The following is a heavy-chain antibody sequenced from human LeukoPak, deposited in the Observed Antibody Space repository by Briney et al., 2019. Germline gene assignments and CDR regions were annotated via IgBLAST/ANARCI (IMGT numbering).Heavy chain of an antibody. CDR1: GFTFSDYY. CDR3: ARDIAAAGTELFDY. J-gene: IGHJ4*02. CDR2: ISSSGNII. D-gene: IGHD6-13*01. V-gene: IGHV3-11*01. Sequence: GGSLRLSCAASGFTFSDYYMSWIRQAPGKGLEWVSYISSSGNIIYYADSVKGRFTISRDNAKNSLYLQMNSLRAEDTAVYYCARDIAAAGTELFDYWGQGTLVTVSS.